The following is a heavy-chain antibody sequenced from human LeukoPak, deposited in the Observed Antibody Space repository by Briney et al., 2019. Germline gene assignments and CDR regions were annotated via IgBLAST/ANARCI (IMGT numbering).Heavy chain of an antibody. CDR3: ARVGEEGYYDSSGYYHDAFDI. V-gene: IGHV4-59*10. CDR1: GFTFSDYE. CDR2: IYTSGST. Sequence: GSLRLSCVASGFTFSDYEMNWVRQAPGKGLEWIGRIYTSGSTNYNPPLKSRVTMSVDTSKNQFSLKLSSVTAADTAVYYCARVGEEGYYDSSGYYHDAFDIWGQGTMVTVSS. D-gene: IGHD3-22*01. J-gene: IGHJ3*02.